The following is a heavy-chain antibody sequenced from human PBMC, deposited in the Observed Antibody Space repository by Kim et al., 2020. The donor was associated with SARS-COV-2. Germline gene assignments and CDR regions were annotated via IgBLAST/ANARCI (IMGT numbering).Heavy chain of an antibody. D-gene: IGHD1-26*01. J-gene: IGHJ4*02. CDR3: ARESRMGATIWNY. V-gene: IGHV1-2*02. CDR2: INPKSGAT. CDR1: GYTFTDYY. Sequence: ASVKVSCKTSGYTFTDYYIHWVRQAPGQGLEWMGWINPKSGATNYAQKFQGRVTMTRDTSISTTYMDVRSLRFDDTAIYYCARESRMGATIWNYWGQGTLVTVSS.